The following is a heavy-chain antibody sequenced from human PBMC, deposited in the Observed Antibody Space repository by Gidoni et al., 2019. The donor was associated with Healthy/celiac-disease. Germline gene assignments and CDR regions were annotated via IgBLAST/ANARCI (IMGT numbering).Heavy chain of an antibody. V-gene: IGHV1-69*04. D-gene: IGHD6-19*01. CDR1: GGTFSSYA. Sequence: QVQLVQSGAEVKKPGSSVQVSCKASGGTFSSYAISWVRQAPGQGLEWMGRIIPILGIANYAQKFQGRVTITADKSTSTAYMELSSLRSEDTAVYYCARSGWPGGYAFDIWGQGTMVTVSS. CDR2: IIPILGIA. CDR3: ARSGWPGGYAFDI. J-gene: IGHJ3*02.